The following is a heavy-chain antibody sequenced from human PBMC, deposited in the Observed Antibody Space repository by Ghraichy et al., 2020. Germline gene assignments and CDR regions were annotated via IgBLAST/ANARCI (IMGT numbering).Heavy chain of an antibody. Sequence: GGSLRLSCAASGFSVDDYAMHWVRQAPGKGLEWVSSISWNSDRIGYADSVRGRFTISRDSAKNSLYLQMNSLRLEDTALYYCAKGSSSQVEQSFDVWGQGTMVTVSS. J-gene: IGHJ3*01. D-gene: IGHD6-19*01. CDR1: GFSVDDYA. CDR3: AKGSSSQVEQSFDV. V-gene: IGHV3-9*01. CDR2: ISWNSDRI.